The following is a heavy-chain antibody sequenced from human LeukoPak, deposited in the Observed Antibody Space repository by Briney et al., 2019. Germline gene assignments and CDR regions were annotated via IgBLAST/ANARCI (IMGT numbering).Heavy chain of an antibody. D-gene: IGHD3-10*01. V-gene: IGHV3-23*01. CDR1: GFTFSSYA. CDR2: ISGSGGST. CDR3: AKGYYGSGSYGWFDY. Sequence: EGSLRLSCAASGFTFSSYAMSWVRQAPGKGLERVSTISGSGGSTYYADSVKGRFTISRDNSKNTLYLQMNSLRAEDTAVYSCAKGYYGSGSYGWFDYWGQGTLVTVSS. J-gene: IGHJ4*02.